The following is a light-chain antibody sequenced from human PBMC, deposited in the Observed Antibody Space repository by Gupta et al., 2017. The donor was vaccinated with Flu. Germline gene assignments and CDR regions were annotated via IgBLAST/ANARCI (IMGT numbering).Light chain of an antibody. CDR2: QTS. CDR1: QSLVHSDGNTY. J-gene: IGKJ2*01. CDR3: MQGTQFPYT. V-gene: IGKV2-24*01. Sequence: DLVMTQPPLSSPVTLGQPVSISCRSSQSLVHSDGNTYLNWLQQRPGQPPRLLIYQTSTRFSGAPDRFSGTGTGTDFTLKISRVEAEDVGIYYCMQGTQFPYTFGQGTKLEIK.